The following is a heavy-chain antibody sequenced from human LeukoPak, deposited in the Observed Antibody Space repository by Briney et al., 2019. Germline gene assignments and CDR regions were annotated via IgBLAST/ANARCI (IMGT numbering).Heavy chain of an antibody. Sequence: ASVKVSCKASGYTFTSYYMHWVRQAPGQGLEWMGIINPSGGSTSYAQKFQGRVTMTEDTSTDTAYMELSSLRSEDTAIYYCATGPPGNYWGGDYWGQGTLVTVSS. CDR2: INPSGGST. V-gene: IGHV1-46*01. CDR1: GYTFTSYY. D-gene: IGHD1-26*01. CDR3: ATGPPGNYWGGDY. J-gene: IGHJ4*02.